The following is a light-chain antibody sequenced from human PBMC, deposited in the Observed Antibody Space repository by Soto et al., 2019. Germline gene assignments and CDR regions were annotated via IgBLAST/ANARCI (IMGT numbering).Light chain of an antibody. Sequence: QSALTQPASVSGSPGQSITISCTGTSSDVGGSNYVSWYQQHPGKAPKLMIYDVSNRPSGVSNRFSGSKSGTTASLTISGLQAEYEADYYCSSYTTSGSLVFGGGTKVTVL. CDR2: DVS. J-gene: IGLJ2*01. V-gene: IGLV2-14*01. CDR1: SSDVGGSNY. CDR3: SSYTTSGSLV.